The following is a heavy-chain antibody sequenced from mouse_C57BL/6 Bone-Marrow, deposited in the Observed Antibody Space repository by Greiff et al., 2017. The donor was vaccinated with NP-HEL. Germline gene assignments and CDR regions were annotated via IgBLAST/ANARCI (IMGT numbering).Heavy chain of an antibody. CDR3: ARSRYYYGGSDFDV. CDR1: GFTIKDYY. V-gene: IGHV14-2*01. J-gene: IGHJ1*03. Sequence: VQLKESGAELVKPGASVKLSCTASGFTIKDYYMPWVKQRPEQGLEWIGRIDPEGGETKYAPKFQGKATIPADTSSNTAYLQLSSLTSEDTAVYYCARSRYYYGGSDFDVWGTGTTVTVSS. D-gene: IGHD1-1*02. CDR2: IDPEGGET.